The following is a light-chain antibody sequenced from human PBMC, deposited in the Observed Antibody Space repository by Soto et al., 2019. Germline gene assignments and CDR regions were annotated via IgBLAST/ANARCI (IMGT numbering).Light chain of an antibody. Sequence: EIVLTQSPGTLSLCPGERATLSCRASQSVSSSYIAWYRQKPGQAPRLLIYGASSRATGIPDRFSGSGSGTDFTLTISRLEPEDFAVYYCQQYGSSPGTFGQGTKVEIK. CDR1: QSVSSSY. CDR3: QQYGSSPGT. V-gene: IGKV3-20*01. J-gene: IGKJ1*01. CDR2: GAS.